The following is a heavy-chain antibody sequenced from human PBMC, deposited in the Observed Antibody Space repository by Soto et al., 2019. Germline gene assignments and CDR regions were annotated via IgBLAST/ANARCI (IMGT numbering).Heavy chain of an antibody. CDR3: ARERPDGSRLDP. D-gene: IGHD6-13*01. V-gene: IGHV4-39*02. Sequence: SETLSLTCTVSGGSISSSSYYWGWIRQPPGKGLEWIGSIYYSGSTYYNPSLKSRVTISVDTSKNQFSLKLSSVTAADTAVYYCARERPDGSRLDPSGQGTLVTVSS. CDR1: GGSISSSSYY. J-gene: IGHJ5*02. CDR2: IYYSGST.